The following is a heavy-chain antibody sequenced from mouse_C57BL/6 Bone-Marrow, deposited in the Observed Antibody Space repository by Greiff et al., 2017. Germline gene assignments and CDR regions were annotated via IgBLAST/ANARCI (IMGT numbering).Heavy chain of an antibody. J-gene: IGHJ1*03. CDR2: IDPKNGDT. CDR3: TTRSSTVVAPYWYFDV. CDR1: GFNIKDDY. V-gene: IGHV14-4*01. Sequence: EVMLVESGAELVRPGASVKLSCTASGFNIKDDYMHWVKQRPEQGLEWIGWIDPKNGDTEYASKFQGKATITADTSSNTAYLQLSSLTSEDTAVYYCTTRSSTVVAPYWYFDVWGTGTTVTVSS. D-gene: IGHD1-1*01.